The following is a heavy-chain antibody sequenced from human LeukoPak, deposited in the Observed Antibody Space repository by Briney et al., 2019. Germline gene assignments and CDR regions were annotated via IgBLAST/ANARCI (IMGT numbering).Heavy chain of an antibody. D-gene: IGHD2-21*01. J-gene: IGHJ4*02. CDR1: GGSISGDY. CDR3: ARLQGDSTAVFDY. V-gene: IGHV4-59*01. Sequence: PSETLSLTCTVSGGSISGDYWSWTRQPPGKGLEWVAYIYYTGSTNYNPSLKSRVTISVDTSKNQFSLRLSSVTAADTAVYYCARLQGDSTAVFDYWGQGTLVSVSS. CDR2: IYYTGST.